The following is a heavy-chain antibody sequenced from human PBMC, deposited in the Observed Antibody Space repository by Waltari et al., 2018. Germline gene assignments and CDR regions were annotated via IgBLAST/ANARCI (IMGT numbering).Heavy chain of an antibody. CDR3: ARVLGQQLVLGWFDP. D-gene: IGHD6-13*01. Sequence: EVQLVETGGGLIQPGGSLRLSCAASGFTVSSNYMSWVRQAPGKGLEWVSVIYSGGSTYYADSVKGRFTISRDNSKNTLYLQMNSLRAEDTAVYYCARVLGQQLVLGWFDPWGQGTLVTVSS. V-gene: IGHV3-53*02. CDR2: IYSGGST. CDR1: GFTVSSNY. J-gene: IGHJ5*02.